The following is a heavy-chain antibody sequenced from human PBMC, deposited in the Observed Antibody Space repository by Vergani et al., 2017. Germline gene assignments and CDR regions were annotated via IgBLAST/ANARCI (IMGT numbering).Heavy chain of an antibody. J-gene: IGHJ6*02. V-gene: IGHV3-74*01. CDR1: GFTFSNYW. Sequence: EVQLVESGGDLVQPGGSLRLSCAASGFTFSNYWMHWVRQAPGKGLVWVSRINNDGSSTSYADSVKGRFTISRDNAKNTLYLQMNSLRAEDTAVYYCARDEYLMETKYYDFWSGYYGSVATMDVWGQGTTVTVSS. CDR2: INNDGSST. CDR3: ARDEYLMETKYYDFWSGYYGSVATMDV. D-gene: IGHD3-3*01.